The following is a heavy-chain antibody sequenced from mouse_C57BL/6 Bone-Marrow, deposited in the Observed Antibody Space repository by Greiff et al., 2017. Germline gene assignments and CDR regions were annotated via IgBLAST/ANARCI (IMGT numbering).Heavy chain of an antibody. CDR3: ARDHYYGSPYYFDC. V-gene: IGHV5-4*01. Sequence: EVKLVESGGGLVKPGGSLKLSCAASGFTFSSYAMSWVRQTPEKRLEWVATISDGGSYTYYPDNVKGRFTISRDNAKNNLYLQMSNLKSEDTAMYYCARDHYYGSPYYFDCWGQGTTLTVSS. CDR1: GFTFSSYA. CDR2: ISDGGSYT. J-gene: IGHJ2*01. D-gene: IGHD1-1*01.